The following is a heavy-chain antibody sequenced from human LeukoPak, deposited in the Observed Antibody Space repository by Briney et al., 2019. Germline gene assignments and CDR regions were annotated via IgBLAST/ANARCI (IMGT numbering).Heavy chain of an antibody. CDR3: GRDKED. Sequence: PVGSLRLSCAASGFTFSGYYMSWIRQAPGKGLEWVSYISSLSTSIYYTDSVKGRFTISRDNAKNSLYLQMNNLRAEDTAVYYCGRDKEDWGQGTLVTVSS. CDR2: ISSLSTSI. V-gene: IGHV3-11*04. CDR1: GFTFSGYY. J-gene: IGHJ4*02.